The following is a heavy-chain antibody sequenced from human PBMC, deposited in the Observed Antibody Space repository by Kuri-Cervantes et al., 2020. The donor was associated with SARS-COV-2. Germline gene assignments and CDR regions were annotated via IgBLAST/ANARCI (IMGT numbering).Heavy chain of an antibody. V-gene: IGHV3-23*01. CDR2: ITGGDEST. CDR1: GFTFTTYA. Sequence: GGSLRLSCAASGFTFTTYALTWVRQAPGERLEWVSAITGGDESTFYADSVKGRFTIYRDNSKNTLYLQMNSLRVEDSALYFCAKSPPDSITNYLYYFDLWGQGTLVTVSS. CDR3: AKSPPDSITNYLYYFDL. J-gene: IGHJ4*02. D-gene: IGHD1-7*01.